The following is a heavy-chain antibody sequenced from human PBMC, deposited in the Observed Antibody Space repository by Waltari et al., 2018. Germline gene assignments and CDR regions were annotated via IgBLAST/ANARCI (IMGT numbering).Heavy chain of an antibody. CDR3: ASGSGSYS. CDR2: IYSGGST. Sequence: EVQLLESGGGLVQPGGSLRLSCAASGFTFSSYAMSWVRQAPGKGLEWVSGIYSGGSTYYADSVKGRFTISRDNSKNTLYLQMNSLRAEDTAVYYCASGSGSYSWGQGTMVTVSS. V-gene: IGHV3-23*03. CDR1: GFTFSSYA. J-gene: IGHJ3*01. D-gene: IGHD1-26*01.